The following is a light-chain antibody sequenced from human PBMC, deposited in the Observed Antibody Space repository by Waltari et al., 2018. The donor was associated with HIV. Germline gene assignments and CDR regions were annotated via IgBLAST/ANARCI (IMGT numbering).Light chain of an antibody. CDR3: AVLDDTLGGGV. V-gene: IGLV1-47*01. Sequence: QSVLTQPPSASGTPGQKVTISRSGGTANIGANFVLWFQQFPGTAPKLLIYRDNLRHSGVPARFSGSKSGTSASLTISGLRSDDEAHYFCAVLDDTLGGGVFGGGTKLTVL. CDR1: TANIGANF. CDR2: RDN. J-gene: IGLJ2*01.